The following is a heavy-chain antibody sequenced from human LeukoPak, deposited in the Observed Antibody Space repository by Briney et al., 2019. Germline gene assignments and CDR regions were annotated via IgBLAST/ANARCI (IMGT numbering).Heavy chain of an antibody. CDR2: INHSGST. J-gene: IGHJ6*03. CDR1: GGSFSGYY. Sequence: SETLSLTCAVYGGSFSGYYWSWIRQPPGKGLEWIGEINHSGSTNYNPSLKSRVTISVDTSKNQFSLKLSSVTAADTAVYYCASGSYYVVADSYYYYYMDVWGKGTTVTVSS. D-gene: IGHD1-26*01. V-gene: IGHV4-34*01. CDR3: ASGSYYVVADSYYYYYMDV.